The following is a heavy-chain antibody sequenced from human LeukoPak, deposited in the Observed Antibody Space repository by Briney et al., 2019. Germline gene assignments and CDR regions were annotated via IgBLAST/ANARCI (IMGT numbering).Heavy chain of an antibody. CDR3: ATEGYSSGWNYYYYGMDV. J-gene: IGHJ6*02. D-gene: IGHD6-19*01. V-gene: IGHV1-24*01. Sequence: ASVKLSCKVSGYTLTELSMHWMRQAPGKGLEWMGGFDPEDGETIYAQKFQGRVTMTEDTSTDTAYMELSSLRSEDTAVYYCATEGYSSGWNYYYYGMDVWGQGTTVTVSS. CDR2: FDPEDGET. CDR1: GYTLTELS.